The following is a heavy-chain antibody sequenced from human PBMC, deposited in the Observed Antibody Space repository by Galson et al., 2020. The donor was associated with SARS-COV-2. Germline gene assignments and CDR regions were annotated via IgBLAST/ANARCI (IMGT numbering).Heavy chain of an antibody. Sequence: GESLKISCAASGFNFSNYVMHWVRQAPGKGPEWVAVISSDGSNSFYADSLKGRFTISRDNSKSTLYLQMNSLRAEDTAVYYCARGGEWELPYYFDYWGQGTLVTVSS. CDR1: GFNFSNYV. V-gene: IGHV3-30*04. J-gene: IGHJ4*02. D-gene: IGHD1-26*01. CDR2: ISSDGSNS. CDR3: ARGGEWELPYYFDY.